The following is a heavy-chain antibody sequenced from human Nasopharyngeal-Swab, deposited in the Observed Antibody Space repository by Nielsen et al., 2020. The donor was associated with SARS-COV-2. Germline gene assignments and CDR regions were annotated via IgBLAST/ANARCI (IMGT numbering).Heavy chain of an antibody. V-gene: IGHV1-8*01. CDR1: GYTFTSYD. Sequence: ASVKVSCKASGYTFTSYDINWVRQATGQGLEWMGWMNPNSGNTGYAQKFQGRVTMTRNTSISTAYMELSSLRSEDTAVYYCASSHGSRSYYIGLDYYYMDVWVKGTTVTVSS. CDR3: ASSHGSRSYYIGLDYYYMDV. J-gene: IGHJ6*03. CDR2: MNPNSGNT. D-gene: IGHD3-10*01.